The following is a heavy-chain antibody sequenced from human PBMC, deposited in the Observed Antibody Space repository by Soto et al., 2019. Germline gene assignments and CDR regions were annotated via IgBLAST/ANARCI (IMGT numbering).Heavy chain of an antibody. CDR3: ARDLTAADY. J-gene: IGHJ4*02. CDR1: GYTFTSYY. V-gene: IGHV1-46*01. Sequence: QVQLMQSGAEVKKPGASVTISCKASGYTFTSYYIHWVRQAPRQGLEWMAIINPSGGSTNYAQKFQGRVTVTRDTSTSTVNMELSSLSSEDTAVYYCARDLTAADYWGQGTLVTVSS. D-gene: IGHD2-21*02. CDR2: INPSGGST.